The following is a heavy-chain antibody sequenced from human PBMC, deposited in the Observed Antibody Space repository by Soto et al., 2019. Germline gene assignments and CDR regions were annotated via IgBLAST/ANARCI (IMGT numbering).Heavy chain of an antibody. V-gene: IGHV4-30-4*01. J-gene: IGHJ4*02. Sequence: PSETLSLTCTVSGGSIGSGDYFWSCIRQPPGKGLEWIGYIYYSGSTYYDPSLKSRVTISVDTSKNQFSLKLSSVTAADTALYYCARGPTYPTYKDNRSAHQFDYWGPGTLVTVSS. CDR2: IYYSGST. D-gene: IGHD2-15*01. CDR3: ARGPTYPTYKDNRSAHQFDY. CDR1: GGSIGSGDYF.